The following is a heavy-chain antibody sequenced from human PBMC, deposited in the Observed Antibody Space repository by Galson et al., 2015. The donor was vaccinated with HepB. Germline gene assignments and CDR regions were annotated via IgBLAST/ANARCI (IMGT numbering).Heavy chain of an antibody. CDR3: ATVVVTAMGWYFDL. CDR1: GYSFPSYW. D-gene: IGHD2-21*02. Sequence: QSGAEVKKPGESLRISCTGSGYSFPSYWISWVRQMPGKGLERMGRIDPSDSYTNYSPSFQGHVTISADKSISTAYLQWSSLKASDTAMYYCATVVVTAMGWYFDLWGRGTLVTVSS. CDR2: IDPSDSYT. V-gene: IGHV5-10-1*01. J-gene: IGHJ2*01.